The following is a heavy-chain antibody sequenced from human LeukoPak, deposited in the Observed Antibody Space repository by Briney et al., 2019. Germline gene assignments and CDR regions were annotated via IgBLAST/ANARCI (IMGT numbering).Heavy chain of an antibody. CDR1: GYTFTSYG. CDR3: ARDSGSGSYFFSDAFDI. V-gene: IGHV1-18*01. Sequence: GASVKVSCKSSGYTFTSYGISWVRQAPGQGLEWMGWISAYNGNTNYAQKLQGRVTMTTDTSTSTAYMELRSVRSDDTAVYYCARDSGSGSYFFSDAFDIWGQGTMVTVSS. J-gene: IGHJ3*02. CDR2: ISAYNGNT. D-gene: IGHD3-10*01.